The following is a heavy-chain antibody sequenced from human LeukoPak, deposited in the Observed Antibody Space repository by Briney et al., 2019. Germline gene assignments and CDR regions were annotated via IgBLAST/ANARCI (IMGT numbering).Heavy chain of an antibody. CDR3: ARGRGPACPDY. CDR1: GGSFSGYY. Sequence: SETLSLTCAVYGGSFSGYYWSWIRQPPGKGLEWIGEINHSGSTNYNPSLKSRVTISVDTSKNQFSLKLSSVTAADTAMYYCARGRGPACPDYWGQGTLVTVSS. J-gene: IGHJ4*02. CDR2: INHSGST. D-gene: IGHD6-25*01. V-gene: IGHV4-34*01.